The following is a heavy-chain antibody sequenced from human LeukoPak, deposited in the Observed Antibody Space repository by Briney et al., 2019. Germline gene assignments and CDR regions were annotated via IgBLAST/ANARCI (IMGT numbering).Heavy chain of an antibody. V-gene: IGHV3-7*01. Sequence: GGSLRLSCFGSGFTFSNYWMTWLRQAPGEGLERVANIKEDGSVIYYADSVRGRFTISRDNAKNSLYLQMNSLRVEDTAVYYCATGRWYGEFAGSGFDDWGQGILVTVSS. J-gene: IGHJ4*02. CDR3: ATGRWYGEFAGSGFDD. CDR2: IKEDGSVI. D-gene: IGHD3-10*01. CDR1: GFTFSNYW.